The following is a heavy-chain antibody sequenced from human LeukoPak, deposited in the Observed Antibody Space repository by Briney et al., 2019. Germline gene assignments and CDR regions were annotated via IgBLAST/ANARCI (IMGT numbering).Heavy chain of an antibody. V-gene: IGHV3-48*03. J-gene: IGHJ4*02. CDR2: ISNSGTI. CDR3: AKGIHIVVVTAILDY. Sequence: GGSLRLSCAASGFTFSGYEMNWVRQAPGKGLEWVSYISNSGTIYYADSVKGRFTISRDNAKNSLYLQMNSLRAEDTAVYYCAKGIHIVVVTAILDYWGQGTLVTVSS. CDR1: GFTFSGYE. D-gene: IGHD2-21*02.